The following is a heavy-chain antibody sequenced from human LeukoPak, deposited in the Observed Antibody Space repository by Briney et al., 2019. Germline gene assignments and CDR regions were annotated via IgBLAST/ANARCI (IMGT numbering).Heavy chain of an antibody. D-gene: IGHD6-13*01. J-gene: IGHJ6*04. CDR1: GFTFSSYG. CDR3: ASSTVAAAGTPGYYYYGMDV. Sequence: PGGSLRLSCAASGFTFSSYGMHWVRQAPGKGLEWVAVIWYDGSNKYYADSVKGRFTISRDNSKNTLYLQMNSLRAEDTAVYYCASSTVAAAGTPGYYYYGMDVWGKGTTVTVSS. CDR2: IWYDGSNK. V-gene: IGHV3-33*08.